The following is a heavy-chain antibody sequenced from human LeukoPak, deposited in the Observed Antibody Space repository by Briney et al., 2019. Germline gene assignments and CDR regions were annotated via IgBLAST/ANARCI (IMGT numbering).Heavy chain of an antibody. V-gene: IGHV4-31*03. CDR3: ARGRFYGFSGDS. CDR1: GGSISTGGYY. CDR2: IYHSGST. J-gene: IGHJ4*02. Sequence: SETLSLTCTVSGGSISTGGYYWNWIRQHPGKGLEWIWFIYHSGSTSYNPSLKSRLSISVDTSKNQFSLKLNSVTAADTAVYYCARGRFYGFSGDSWGQGTLVTVSS. D-gene: IGHD2/OR15-2a*01.